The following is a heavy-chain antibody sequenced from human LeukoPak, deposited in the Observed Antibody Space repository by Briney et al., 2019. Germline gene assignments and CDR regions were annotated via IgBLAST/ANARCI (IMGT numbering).Heavy chain of an antibody. Sequence: ASVKVSCKASGYTFTGYYMHWVRQAPGQGLEWMGWINPNSGGTNYAQKFQGRVTMTRDTSISTAYMELSSLRSEDTAVYYCARVRDSSGYYSDYWGQGTLVTVSS. CDR2: INPNSGGT. J-gene: IGHJ4*02. V-gene: IGHV1-2*02. D-gene: IGHD3-22*01. CDR1: GYTFTGYY. CDR3: ARVRDSSGYYSDY.